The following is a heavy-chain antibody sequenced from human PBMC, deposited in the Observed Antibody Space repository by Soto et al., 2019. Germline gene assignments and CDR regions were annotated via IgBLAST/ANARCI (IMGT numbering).Heavy chain of an antibody. D-gene: IGHD3-16*02. CDR3: ARSAVSPFGGLIGPFDY. J-gene: IGHJ4*02. Sequence: QVQLVQSGAEEKRPGASVTLSCKASGFTFTKNAIHWVRQAPGQRPEWMGWINAGNGNTKYLQKFQGRVTIIRDTSATTVNMELTSLRYEDTAVYYCARSAVSPFGGLIGPFDYWGQGTLVTVSS. CDR2: INAGNGNT. CDR1: GFTFTKNA. V-gene: IGHV1-3*05.